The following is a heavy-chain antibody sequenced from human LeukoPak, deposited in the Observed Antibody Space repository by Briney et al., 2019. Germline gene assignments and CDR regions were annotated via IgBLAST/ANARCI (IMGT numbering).Heavy chain of an antibody. CDR2: ISYDGGNK. J-gene: IGHJ4*02. Sequence: GRSLRLSCAASGFTFSSYGMHWVRQAPGKGLEWVAVISYDGGNKYYADSVKGRFTISRDNSKNTLYLQMNSLRAEDTAVYYCARRGGSGWDFDYWAQGPLVTVSS. CDR3: ARRGGSGWDFDY. CDR1: GFTFSSYG. V-gene: IGHV3-30*03. D-gene: IGHD6-19*01.